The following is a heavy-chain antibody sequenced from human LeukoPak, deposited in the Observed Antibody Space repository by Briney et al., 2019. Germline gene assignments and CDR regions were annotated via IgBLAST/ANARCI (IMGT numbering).Heavy chain of an antibody. CDR3: ARAVAAFTNWFDP. D-gene: IGHD6-19*01. Sequence: ASVKVSCKASGYTFTGYYMHWVRQAPGQGLEWMGIIKPSGGSTNYAQKFQGRVTPTRDTSTSTVYMELSSLRSEDTAVYYCARAVAAFTNWFDPWGQGTLITVSS. CDR1: GYTFTGYY. J-gene: IGHJ5*02. V-gene: IGHV1-46*01. CDR2: IKPSGGST.